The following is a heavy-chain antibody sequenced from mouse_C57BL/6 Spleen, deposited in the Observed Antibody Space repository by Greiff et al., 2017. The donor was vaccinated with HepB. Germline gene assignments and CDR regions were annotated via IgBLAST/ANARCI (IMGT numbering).Heavy chain of an antibody. J-gene: IGHJ3*01. V-gene: IGHV1-15*01. CDR2: IDPETGGT. Sequence: VQLQQSGAELVRPGASVTLSCKASGYTFTDYEMHWVKQTPVHGLEWIGAIDPETGGTAYNQKFKGKAILTADKSSSTAYMELRSLTSEDSAVYYCTRWGDYDTWFAYWGQGTLVTVSA. CDR1: GYTFTDYE. CDR3: TRWGDYDTWFAY. D-gene: IGHD2-4*01.